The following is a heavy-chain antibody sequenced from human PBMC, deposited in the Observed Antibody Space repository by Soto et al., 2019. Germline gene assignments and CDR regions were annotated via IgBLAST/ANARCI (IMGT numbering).Heavy chain of an antibody. D-gene: IGHD3-16*01. Sequence: QVQLQESGPGLVKPSQTLSLTCTVSGGSISSGGYYWSWIRQHPGKGLEWIGYIYYSGSTYYNPTDKAAVTKAGDTTKKHVSRKLCSVTAESMTGYDCGGYDRGTYCVDGWGHETPGGVAS. CDR1: GGSISSGGYY. CDR3: GGYDRGTYCVDG. V-gene: IGHV4-31*01. CDR2: IYYSGST. J-gene: IGHJ6*02.